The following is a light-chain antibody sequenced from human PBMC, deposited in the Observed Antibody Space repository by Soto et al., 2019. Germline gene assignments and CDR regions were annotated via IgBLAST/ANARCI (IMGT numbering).Light chain of an antibody. CDR2: DVS. Sequence: QSALTQPASVSGSPGQSITISCTGTSSDVGGYNYVSWYQQHPGKAPKLMINDVSNRPSGVSNRFSGSKSGNTASLTISGLQAEDEADYYCSSYRSGSTLVFGTGTKVTVL. J-gene: IGLJ1*01. CDR3: SSYRSGSTLV. CDR1: SSDVGGYNY. V-gene: IGLV2-14*03.